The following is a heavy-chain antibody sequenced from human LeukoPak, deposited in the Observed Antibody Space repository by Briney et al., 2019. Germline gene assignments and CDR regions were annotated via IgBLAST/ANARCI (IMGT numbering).Heavy chain of an antibody. CDR3: ARGRGSSRENYMDV. CDR2: IKQDGSEK. CDR1: GFTFSSYR. D-gene: IGHD2-2*01. Sequence: EGSLRLSCVDSGFTFSSYRMTWVRQAPGKGLEWVSNIKQDGSEKYYVDSVKGRFTISRDNAKNSLYLQMNSLRAEDTAVYYCARGRGSSRENYMDVWGKGTTVTISS. J-gene: IGHJ6*03. V-gene: IGHV3-7*04.